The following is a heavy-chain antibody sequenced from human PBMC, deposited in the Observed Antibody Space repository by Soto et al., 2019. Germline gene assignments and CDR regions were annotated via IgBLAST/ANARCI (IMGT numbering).Heavy chain of an antibody. Sequence: KEPPASVKVSCKASGYTFTSYGISWVRQAPGQGLEWMGRISAYNGNTNYAQKLQGRVTMTTDTSTSTAYMELRSLRSDDTAVYYCARHPSRSQQLVRGNFYFDYWGQGTLVTVSS. CDR2: ISAYNGNT. V-gene: IGHV1-18*01. CDR1: GYTFTSYG. CDR3: ARHPSRSQQLVRGNFYFDY. D-gene: IGHD6-13*01. J-gene: IGHJ4*02.